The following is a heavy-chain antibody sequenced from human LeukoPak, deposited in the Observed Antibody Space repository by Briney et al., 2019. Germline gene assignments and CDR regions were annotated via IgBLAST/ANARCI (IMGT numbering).Heavy chain of an antibody. Sequence: ASVKVSCKASGGTFSSYAISWVRQAPGQGLEWMGGIIPIFGTANYAQKFQGRVTITADESTSTAYMELSSLRSEDAAVYYCATRKPEVSGYDWRGYLDYYYYYMDVWGKGTTVTVSS. CDR3: ATRKPEVSGYDWRGYLDYYYYYMDV. V-gene: IGHV1-69*13. CDR2: IIPIFGTA. J-gene: IGHJ6*03. CDR1: GGTFSSYA. D-gene: IGHD5-12*01.